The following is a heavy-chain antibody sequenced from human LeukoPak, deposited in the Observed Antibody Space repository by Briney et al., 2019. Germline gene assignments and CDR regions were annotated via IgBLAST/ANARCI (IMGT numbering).Heavy chain of an antibody. CDR3: GRETWQAYNDFWSGYVTD. CDR1: GFTFSSYW. CDR2: IRQDAKSK. J-gene: IGHJ4*02. V-gene: IGHV3-7*01. D-gene: IGHD3-3*01. Sequence: PGGSLRLSCAASGFTFSSYWMSWVRQAPGKGLEWVAYIRQDAKSKYYVDSVKGRFTISRDNAHSTLYLDMNSLTAEDTAIYYCGRETWQAYNDFWSGYVTDWGQGIVVTVSS.